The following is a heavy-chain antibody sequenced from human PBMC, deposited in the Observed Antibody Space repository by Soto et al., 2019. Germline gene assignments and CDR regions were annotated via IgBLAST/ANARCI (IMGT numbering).Heavy chain of an antibody. J-gene: IGHJ4*02. CDR1: GFTFSSYA. Sequence: EVQLLESGGGLVQPGGSLRLSCAASGFTFSSYAMSWVRQAPGKGLEWVSAISGSGGSTYYADSVKGRFTISRDNSKNTMYLQMNSLRAEDTAVYYCAKKDDYCSGGSYYCFDYWGQGTLVTVSS. CDR2: ISGSGGST. V-gene: IGHV3-23*01. D-gene: IGHD2-15*01. CDR3: AKKDDYCSGGSYYCFDY.